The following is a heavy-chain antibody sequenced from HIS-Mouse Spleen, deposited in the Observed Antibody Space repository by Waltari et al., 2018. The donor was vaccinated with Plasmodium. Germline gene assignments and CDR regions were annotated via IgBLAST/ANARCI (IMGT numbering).Heavy chain of an antibody. V-gene: IGHV4-39*01. Sequence: QLQLQESGPGLVKPSETLSLTCTVSGGSISSSSYYWGWTRQPPGKGLEWIGSIYYSGSTYYHPSLKSRVTISVDTSKNQFSLKLSSVTAADTAVYYWARRGGSYYYFDYWGQGTLVTVSS. CDR3: ARRGGSYYYFDY. J-gene: IGHJ4*02. D-gene: IGHD1-26*01. CDR2: IYYSGST. CDR1: GGSISSSSYY.